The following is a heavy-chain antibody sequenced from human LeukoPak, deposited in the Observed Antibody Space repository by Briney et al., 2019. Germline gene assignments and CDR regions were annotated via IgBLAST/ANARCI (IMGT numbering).Heavy chain of an antibody. CDR2: ISGSGGST. V-gene: IGHV3-23*01. J-gene: IGHJ4*02. D-gene: IGHD2-15*01. Sequence: AGGSLRLSCAASGFTFSSYAMSWVRQAPGKGLEWVSVISGSGGSTYYADSVKGRFTLSRDNSKNTLYLQMNSLRAEDTAVYYCAKDRVVVVVAAALFDSWGQGTLVTVSS. CDR3: AKDRVVVVVAAALFDS. CDR1: GFTFSSYA.